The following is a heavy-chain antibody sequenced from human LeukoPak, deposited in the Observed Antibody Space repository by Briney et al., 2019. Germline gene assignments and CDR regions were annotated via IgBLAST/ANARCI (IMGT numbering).Heavy chain of an antibody. Sequence: GGSLRLSCAASGFTFDDYGMSWVRQAPGKGLEWVSSIDSSGGYMFYADSVKGRFIISRDNAKDSLYLQMNSLRVEDTAVYYCLRGDRRDYWGQGTLVTVSS. CDR2: IDSSGGYM. CDR3: LRGDRRDY. CDR1: GFTFDDYG. J-gene: IGHJ4*02. V-gene: IGHV3-21*06.